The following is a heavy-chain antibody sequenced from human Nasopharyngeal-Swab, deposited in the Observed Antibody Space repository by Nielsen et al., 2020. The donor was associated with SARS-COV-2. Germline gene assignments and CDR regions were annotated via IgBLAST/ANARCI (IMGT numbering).Heavy chain of an antibody. CDR2: ISSSGSTI. J-gene: IGHJ4*02. D-gene: IGHD1-26*01. CDR3: ARGGDTEIDY. Sequence: WVRQPPGKGLEWVSYISSSGSTIYYADSVKGRFTISRDNAQNSLYLQMNSLRAEDTAVYYCARGGDTEIDYWGQGTLVTVSS. V-gene: IGHV3-48*03.